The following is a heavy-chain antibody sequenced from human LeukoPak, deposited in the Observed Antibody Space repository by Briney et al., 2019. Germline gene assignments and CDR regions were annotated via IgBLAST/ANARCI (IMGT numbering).Heavy chain of an antibody. V-gene: IGHV4-34*01. D-gene: IGHD2/OR15-2a*01. Sequence: SETLSLTCTVSGGSISSYHWSWIRQPPGKGLEWIGEINHSGSTNYNPSLKSRVTISVDTSKNQFSLKLSSVTAADTAVYYCARELIRNWFDPWGQGTLVTVSS. CDR1: GGSISSYH. CDR3: ARELIRNWFDP. CDR2: INHSGST. J-gene: IGHJ5*02.